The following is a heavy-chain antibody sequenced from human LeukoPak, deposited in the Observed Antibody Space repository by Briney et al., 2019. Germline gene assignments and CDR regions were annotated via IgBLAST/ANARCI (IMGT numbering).Heavy chain of an antibody. D-gene: IGHD3-16*01. CDR1: GFTFSSYW. Sequence: GGSLRLSCAASGFTFSSYWMNWARQAPGKGLKWVASINHNENVNYYVDSVKGRFTISRDNAKNSLYLQMSNLRAEDTAVYFCARGGGLDVWGQGATVTVSS. CDR2: INHNENVN. V-gene: IGHV3-7*03. J-gene: IGHJ6*02. CDR3: ARGGGLDV.